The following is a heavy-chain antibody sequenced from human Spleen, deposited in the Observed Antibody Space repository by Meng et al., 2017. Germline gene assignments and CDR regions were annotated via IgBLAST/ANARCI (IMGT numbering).Heavy chain of an antibody. J-gene: IGHJ4*02. D-gene: IGHD3-10*01. Sequence: GGSLRLSCAASGFTVSSNEMSWVRQAPGKGLEWVSSISGDSTYYADSGKGRFTISRDNSKNTLHLQMNSLRAEDTALYYCAKYSYGLGDYFDYWGQGALVTVSS. CDR1: GFTVSSNE. CDR3: AKYSYGLGDYFDY. CDR2: ISGDST. V-gene: IGHV3-38-3*01.